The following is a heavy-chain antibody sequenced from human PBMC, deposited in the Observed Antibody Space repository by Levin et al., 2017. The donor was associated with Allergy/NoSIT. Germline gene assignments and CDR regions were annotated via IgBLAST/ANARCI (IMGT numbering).Heavy chain of an antibody. V-gene: IGHV3-11*05. CDR3: ARGRVPNDY. J-gene: IGHJ4*02. CDR1: GFIVSDSY. Sequence: GESLKISCAASGFIVSDSYMSWIRQAPGKGLEWVSYISRGNSYTNYLDSVKGRFTISRDKAKNSLYLQMNSLRAEDTAIYYCARGRVPNDYWGQGALVTVSS. D-gene: IGHD3-10*01. CDR2: ISRGNSYT.